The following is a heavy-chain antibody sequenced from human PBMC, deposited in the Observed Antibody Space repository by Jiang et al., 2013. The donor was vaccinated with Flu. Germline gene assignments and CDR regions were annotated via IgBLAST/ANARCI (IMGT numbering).Heavy chain of an antibody. CDR2: IYSTGST. V-gene: IGHV4-31*02. J-gene: IGHJ5*02. CDR1: SGGYN. D-gene: IGHD3-10*01. CDR3: ARDVRGVVNWFDP. Sequence: SGGYNWGWIRQLPGKGLEWIGYIYSTGSTYYTPSLKSRLTISVDTSNNQFSLRLNSVTAADTAVYYCARDVRGVVNWFDPWGQGTLVTVSS.